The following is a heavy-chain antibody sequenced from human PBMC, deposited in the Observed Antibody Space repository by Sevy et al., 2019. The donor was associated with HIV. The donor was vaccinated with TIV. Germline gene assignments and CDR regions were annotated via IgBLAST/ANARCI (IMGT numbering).Heavy chain of an antibody. V-gene: IGHV3-23*01. Sequence: GSLRLSCAASGFTFSKYSMSGGRQPPGKGLEGVSTLSFGCGEINYADSVKGRFTISRDNSKSSVYLQMNNLRPEDTAVYYCAREGCTKPHDYWGQGTLVTVSS. CDR2: LSFGCGEI. D-gene: IGHD2-8*01. CDR1: GFTFSKYS. CDR3: AREGCTKPHDY. J-gene: IGHJ4*02.